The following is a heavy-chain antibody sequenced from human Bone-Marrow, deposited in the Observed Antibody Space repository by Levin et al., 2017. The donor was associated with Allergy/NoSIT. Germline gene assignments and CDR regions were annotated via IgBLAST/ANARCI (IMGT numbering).Heavy chain of an antibody. D-gene: IGHD1-26*01. CDR1: GYTFTTFY. Sequence: ASVKVSCKASGYTFTTFYMHWVRQAPGQGLEWMGIINPRVGSTSYAQKFQGRVTMTRDTSTSTVYMELSSLRSEDTAVYYCARDSLGAASGRANYYFDYWGQGTLVIVSS. CDR2: INPRVGST. V-gene: IGHV1-46*03. CDR3: ARDSLGAASGRANYYFDY. J-gene: IGHJ4*02.